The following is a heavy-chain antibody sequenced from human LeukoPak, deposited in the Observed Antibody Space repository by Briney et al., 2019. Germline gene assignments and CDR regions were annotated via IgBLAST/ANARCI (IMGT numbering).Heavy chain of an antibody. D-gene: IGHD3-10*01. CDR1: GGSISSGGYY. J-gene: IGHJ4*02. V-gene: IGHV4-31*03. CDR3: ARGFKGLWFGELLDY. Sequence: RPSQTLSLTCTVSGGSISSGGYYWSWIRQHPGKGLEWIGYIYYSGSTYYNPSLKSRVTISVDTSKNQFSLKLSSVTAADTAVYYCARGFKGLWFGELLDYWGQGTLVTVSS. CDR2: IYYSGST.